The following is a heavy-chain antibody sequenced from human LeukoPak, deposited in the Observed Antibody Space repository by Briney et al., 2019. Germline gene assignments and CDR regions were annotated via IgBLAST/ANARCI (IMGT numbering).Heavy chain of an antibody. Sequence: GGSLRLSCAASGFIFSTYSMNWVRQAPGKGLEWVSYISTTTGTIYYADSLKGRFTISRDNAKNSLYLQMNSLRDEDTAVYYCARDLTAVTGYYGMDVWGQGTTVTVSS. V-gene: IGHV3-48*02. CDR3: ARDLTAVTGYYGMDV. CDR1: GFIFSTYS. J-gene: IGHJ6*02. CDR2: ISTTTGTI. D-gene: IGHD4-17*01.